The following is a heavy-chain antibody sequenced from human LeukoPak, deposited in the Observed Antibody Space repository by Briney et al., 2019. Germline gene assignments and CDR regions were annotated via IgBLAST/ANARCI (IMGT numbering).Heavy chain of an antibody. CDR3: ARGRGEQWLVRLGFGDY. V-gene: IGHV3-30-3*01. D-gene: IGHD6-19*01. J-gene: IGHJ4*02. CDR1: GLTFSSYA. Sequence: PGGSLRLSCAASGLTFSSYAMHWVRQAPGKGLEWVAVISYDGSNKYYADSVKGRFTISRDNSKNTLYLQMNSLRAEDTAVYYRARGRGEQWLVRLGFGDYWGQGTLVTVSS. CDR2: ISYDGSNK.